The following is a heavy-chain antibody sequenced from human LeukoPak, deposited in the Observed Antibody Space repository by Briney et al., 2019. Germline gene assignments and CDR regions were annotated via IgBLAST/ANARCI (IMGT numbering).Heavy chain of an antibody. CDR3: ARGWRAARTDFAFDI. CDR2: IYSSGNT. J-gene: IGHJ3*02. Sequence: SGTLSLTCTVSGGSISSGSYYWSWIRQPAGKGLEWIGRIYSSGNTNHNPSLQSRVTISGDTSKNQFSLNLSSVTAADTAVYYCARGWRAARTDFAFDIWGQGTLVTVSS. V-gene: IGHV4-61*02. D-gene: IGHD6-6*01. CDR1: GGSISSGSYY.